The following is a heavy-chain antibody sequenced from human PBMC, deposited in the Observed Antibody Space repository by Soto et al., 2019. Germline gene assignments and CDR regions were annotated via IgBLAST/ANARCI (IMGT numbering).Heavy chain of an antibody. CDR1: GGSFSGFY. CDR3: ARDSGV. D-gene: IGHD2-15*01. V-gene: IGHV4-34*01. CDR2: INHSGST. J-gene: IGHJ6*02. Sequence: QVQLQQWGAGLLKPSETLSLTCAVYGGSFSGFYWSWIRQPPGKGLEWIGEINHSGSTNYNPSLKRPVTISGDTSKTQFSLKLSSVTAADTAVYFCARDSGVWGQGTTVTVSS.